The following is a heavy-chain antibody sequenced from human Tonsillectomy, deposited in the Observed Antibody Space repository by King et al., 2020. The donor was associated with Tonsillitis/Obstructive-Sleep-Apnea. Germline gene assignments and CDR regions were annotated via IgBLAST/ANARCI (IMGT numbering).Heavy chain of an antibody. CDR2: IYYGGRS. CDR1: GGSISDYY. Sequence: QLQESGPGLVKPSETLSLTCTVSGGSISDYYWALIRQSPGPGLGWVGYIYYGGRSSYNPSLKGRVSISVDSSKNQISLKVTSMTAADTAMYYCGRGRSAAAAGLDHWGQGTRVTASS. J-gene: IGHJ4*02. V-gene: IGHV4-59*01. CDR3: GRGRSAAAAGLDH. D-gene: IGHD6-13*01.